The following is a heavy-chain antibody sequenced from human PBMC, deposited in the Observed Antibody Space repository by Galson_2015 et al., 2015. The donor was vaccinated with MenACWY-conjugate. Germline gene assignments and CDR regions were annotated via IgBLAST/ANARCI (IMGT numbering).Heavy chain of an antibody. Sequence: SLRLSCAASGFTFSLYWMTWVRQAPGKGLEWVANIKEEGSGTYYIDSVTGRFIISRDNAKKSLDLQMNSLRAEDTAVYYCARVPVGDSYFDFWGRGALVTVSS. CDR3: ARVPVGDSYFDF. D-gene: IGHD2-21*02. CDR1: GFTFSLYW. CDR2: IKEEGSGT. J-gene: IGHJ4*02. V-gene: IGHV3-7*04.